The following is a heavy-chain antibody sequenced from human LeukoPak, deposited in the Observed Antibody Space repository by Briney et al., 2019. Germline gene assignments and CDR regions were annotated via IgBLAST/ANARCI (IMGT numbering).Heavy chain of an antibody. Sequence: GGSLRLSCAASGFTFSSYAMSWVRQAPGKGLEWVSAISGSGGSTYYADSVKGRFTISRDNSKNTLYLQMNSLRAEDTALYYCARGYSGYGGYYYSYMDVWGKGTTVTVSS. CDR3: ARGYSGYGGYYYSYMDV. V-gene: IGHV3-23*01. CDR1: GFTFSSYA. CDR2: ISGSGGST. D-gene: IGHD5-12*01. J-gene: IGHJ6*03.